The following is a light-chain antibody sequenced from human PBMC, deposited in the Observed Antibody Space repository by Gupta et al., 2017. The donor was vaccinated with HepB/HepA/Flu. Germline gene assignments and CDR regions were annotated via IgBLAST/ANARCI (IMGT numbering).Light chain of an antibody. CDR1: QSLSNN. CDR2: GAS. V-gene: IGKV3-15*01. J-gene: IGKJ2*01. Sequence: EIVMTQSPASLSVSPGERATLSCRASQSLSNNLAWYQQKPGQAPRLLIYGASTRATDIPARFSGSGSGTESTLTISSLQSEDFPVYYCQQYNNWPPLFGQGTKLEIK. CDR3: QQYNNWPPL.